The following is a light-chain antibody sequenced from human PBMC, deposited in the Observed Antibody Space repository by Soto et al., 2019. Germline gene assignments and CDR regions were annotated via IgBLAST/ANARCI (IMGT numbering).Light chain of an antibody. Sequence: DIQMTQSPSSLSASVGDRVTITCQASQDITNYLNWYQQKPGKSPRLLLFDASSLETGVPSRFIGSGAGTDFTFTISSLQPEDIATYYCQQYDHLPITFGQGTRLEIK. CDR1: QDITNY. V-gene: IGKV1-33*01. J-gene: IGKJ5*01. CDR3: QQYDHLPIT. CDR2: DAS.